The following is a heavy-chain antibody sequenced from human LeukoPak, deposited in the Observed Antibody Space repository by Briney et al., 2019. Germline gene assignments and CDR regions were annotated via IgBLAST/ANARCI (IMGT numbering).Heavy chain of an antibody. Sequence: GGSLRLSCAASGFTFSSYSMNWVRQAPGKGLEWVSSISSSSSYIYYADSVKGRFTISRANAKNSLYLQMNSLRAEDTAVYYCARETRPIIVVVDYAFDIWGQGTMVTVSS. J-gene: IGHJ3*02. V-gene: IGHV3-21*01. D-gene: IGHD3-22*01. CDR1: GFTFSSYS. CDR2: ISSSSSYI. CDR3: ARETRPIIVVVDYAFDI.